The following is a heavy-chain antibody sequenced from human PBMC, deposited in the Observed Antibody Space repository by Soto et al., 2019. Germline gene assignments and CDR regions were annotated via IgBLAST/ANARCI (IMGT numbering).Heavy chain of an antibody. D-gene: IGHD2-2*01. V-gene: IGHV1-3*01. CDR3: ARSVVVPAAPDY. Sequence: QVQLVQSGAEVKKPGASVKVSCKASEYTFTSYAMHWVRQAPGQRLEWMGWINAGNGNTKYSQKFQGRVTITRDTSASTAYMELSSLRSEDTAVYYCARSVVVPAAPDYWGQGTLVTVSS. CDR2: INAGNGNT. CDR1: EYTFTSYA. J-gene: IGHJ4*02.